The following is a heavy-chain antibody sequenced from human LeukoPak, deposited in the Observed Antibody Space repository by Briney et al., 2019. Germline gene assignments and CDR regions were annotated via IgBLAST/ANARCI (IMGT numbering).Heavy chain of an antibody. V-gene: IGHV1-2*02. D-gene: IGHD2-15*01. CDR3: ARDIEVVVAATLNYYYYGMDV. J-gene: IGHJ6*02. Sequence: GASVKVSCKASGYTFTGYYMHWVRQAPGQGLEWMGWINPNSGGTNYAQKFQGRVTMTRDTSISTAYMELSRLRSDDTAVYYCARDIEVVVAATLNYYYYGMDVWGQGTTVTVSS. CDR2: INPNSGGT. CDR1: GYTFTGYY.